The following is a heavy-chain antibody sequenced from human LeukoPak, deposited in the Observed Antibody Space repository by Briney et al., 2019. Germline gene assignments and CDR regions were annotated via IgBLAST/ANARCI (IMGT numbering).Heavy chain of an antibody. CDR3: AREITFRTTYYYGSGSYVDY. CDR1: GGSFSGYY. Sequence: SETLSLTCAVYGGSFSGYYWSWIRQPPGKGLEWIGEIKHSGSTNYNPSLKSRVTISVDTSKNQFSLKLSSVTAADTAVYYCAREITFRTTYYYGSGSYVDYWGQGTLVTVSS. V-gene: IGHV4-34*01. D-gene: IGHD3-10*01. CDR2: IKHSGST. J-gene: IGHJ4*02.